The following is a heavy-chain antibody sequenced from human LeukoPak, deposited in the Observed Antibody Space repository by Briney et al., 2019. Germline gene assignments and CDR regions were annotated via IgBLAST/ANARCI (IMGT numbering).Heavy chain of an antibody. J-gene: IGHJ6*02. V-gene: IGHV1-69*04. D-gene: IGHD5-18*01. CDR3: ARDVDTAAGFGMDV. CDR2: IIPIFGIA. CDR1: GGTSSSYA. Sequence: ASVKVSCKASGGTSSSYAISWVRQAPGQGLEWMGRIIPIFGIANYAQKFQGRVTITADKSTSTAYMELSSLRSEDTAVYYCARDVDTAAGFGMDVWGQGTTVTVSS.